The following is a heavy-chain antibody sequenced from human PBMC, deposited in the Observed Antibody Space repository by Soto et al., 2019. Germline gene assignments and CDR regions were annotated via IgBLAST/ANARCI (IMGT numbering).Heavy chain of an antibody. J-gene: IGHJ3*02. Sequence: EVQLLESGGGLVQPGGSLRLSCAASGFTFSSYAMRWVRQAPGKGLEWVSAISGSGGSTYYADSVKGRFTISRDNSKNTLYLQVNSLIAEDTAVYYCAKDLNVGQIVGVTAIREHAFDIWGQGTMVTVSS. V-gene: IGHV3-23*01. CDR3: AKDLNVGQIVGVTAIREHAFDI. CDR1: GFTFSSYA. CDR2: ISGSGGST. D-gene: IGHD2-21*02.